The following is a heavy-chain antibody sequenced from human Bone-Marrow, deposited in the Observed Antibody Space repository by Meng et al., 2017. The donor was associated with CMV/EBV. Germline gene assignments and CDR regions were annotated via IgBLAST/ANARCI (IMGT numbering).Heavy chain of an antibody. D-gene: IGHD3-3*01. CDR3: ARDLRFLEWVSQGHDLYH. CDR2: ISAYNGDT. J-gene: IGHJ5*02. V-gene: IGHV1-18*01. Sequence: ASVKVSCKASGYTFTNYGFSWVRQAPGQGLEYMGWISAYNGDTKYAQKFQGRVTMTTYTSTSTVYMELRSLRSDDTAIYYCARDLRFLEWVSQGHDLYHWGQGTLVTVAS. CDR1: GYTFTNYG.